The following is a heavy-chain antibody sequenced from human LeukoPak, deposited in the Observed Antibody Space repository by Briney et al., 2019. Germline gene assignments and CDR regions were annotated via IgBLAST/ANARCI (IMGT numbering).Heavy chain of an antibody. CDR1: GFTFSDYY. CDR2: ISSSGSTI. J-gene: IGHJ4*02. V-gene: IGHV3-11*04. D-gene: IGHD3-9*01. CDR3: ARATTYDILTGYFDY. Sequence: GGSLRLSCAASGFTFSDYYMSWLRQAPGKGLEWVSYISSSGSTIYYADSVKGRFTISRDNAKNSLYLQMNSLRAEDTAVYYCARATTYDILTGYFDYWGQGTLVTVSS.